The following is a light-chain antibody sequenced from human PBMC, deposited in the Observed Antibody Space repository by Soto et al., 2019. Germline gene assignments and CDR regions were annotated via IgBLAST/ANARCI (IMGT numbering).Light chain of an antibody. V-gene: IGKV3-11*01. CDR3: LQRSSWPIT. CDR2: DAS. J-gene: IGKJ5*01. CDR1: QSVSRL. Sequence: ETVLTQSPSTLSLSPGERATLSCRASQSVSRLLAWYQQKPGQAPRLLIYDASSRATGIPARFSGSGSGTDFTLTIISLEPEDSAVYYCLQRSSWPITFGQGTRLDIK.